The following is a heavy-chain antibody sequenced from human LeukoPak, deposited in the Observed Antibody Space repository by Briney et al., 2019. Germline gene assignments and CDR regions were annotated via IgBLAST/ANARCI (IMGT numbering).Heavy chain of an antibody. V-gene: IGHV3-30*18. J-gene: IGHJ4*02. CDR1: GFTFSNYG. CDR2: ISEDGINK. D-gene: IGHD6-13*01. CDR3: AKDRETTASGTFDY. Sequence: QTGGSLRLSCAASGFTFSNYGMHCVRQAPGKGLEWVAGISEDGINKYYADSVKARFTISRDNSNNTLFLQMNNLRADDTAVYYCAKDRETTASGTFDYWGQGVLVTVSS.